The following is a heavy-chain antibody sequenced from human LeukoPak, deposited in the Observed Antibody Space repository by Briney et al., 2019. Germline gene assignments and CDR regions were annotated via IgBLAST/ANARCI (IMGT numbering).Heavy chain of an antibody. Sequence: ASVKVSCKASGYTFTSYYMHWVRQAPGQGLEWMGIINPSGGSTSYAQKFQGRVTMTRDTSTSTVYMELSSLRSEDTAVYYCARVSDTMVRGVINYGELYYFDYWGQGTLVTVSS. V-gene: IGHV1-46*01. D-gene: IGHD3-10*01. CDR2: INPSGGST. J-gene: IGHJ4*02. CDR1: GYTFTSYY. CDR3: ARVSDTMVRGVINYGELYYFDY.